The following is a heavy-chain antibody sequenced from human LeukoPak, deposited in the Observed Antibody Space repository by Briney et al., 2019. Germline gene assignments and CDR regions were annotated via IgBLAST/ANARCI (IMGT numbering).Heavy chain of an antibody. Sequence: PGGALRLSRAASGITLGHNWMHWVRQGPGKGLVWISRINSAGGGAIYADSVKGRFTVSRDNAKNTLYLQMNSLRAEDTAVYYCARDVPHNWFDTWGKGTLVTVSS. V-gene: IGHV3-74*01. CDR3: ARDVPHNWFDT. CDR2: INSAGGGA. J-gene: IGHJ5*02. CDR1: GITLGHNW.